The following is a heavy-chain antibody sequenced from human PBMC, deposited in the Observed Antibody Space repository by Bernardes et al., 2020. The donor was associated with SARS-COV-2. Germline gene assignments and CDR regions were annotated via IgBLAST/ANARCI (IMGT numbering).Heavy chain of an antibody. J-gene: IGHJ5*02. CDR1: GGSISSYY. D-gene: IGHD6-13*01. CDR2: IYYSGST. Sequence: SETLSLTCTVSGGSISSYYWSWIRQPPGKGLEWIGYIYYSGSTNYNPSLKSRVTISVDTSKNQFSLKLSSVTAADTAVYYCARETWGSGAAGKNWFDPWGQGTLVTVSS. V-gene: IGHV4-59*01. CDR3: ARETWGSGAAGKNWFDP.